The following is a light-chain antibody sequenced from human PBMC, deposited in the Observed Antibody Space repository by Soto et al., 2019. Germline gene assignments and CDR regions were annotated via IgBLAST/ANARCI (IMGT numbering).Light chain of an antibody. Sequence: QSALTQPASVSGSPGQSITISCTGTSSDVGSYNLFSWYQQHPGKAPKLMIYEGSKRPSGVSNRFSGSKSGNTASLTLSGLQAEDEAEYYCCSYAGRSTFVVFGGGTKLTVL. J-gene: IGLJ2*01. CDR1: SSDVGSYNL. CDR2: EGS. CDR3: CSYAGRSTFVV. V-gene: IGLV2-23*01.